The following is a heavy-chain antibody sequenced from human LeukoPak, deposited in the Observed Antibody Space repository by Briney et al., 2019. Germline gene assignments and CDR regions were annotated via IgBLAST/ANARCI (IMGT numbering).Heavy chain of an antibody. J-gene: IGHJ5*02. CDR1: GGSISSYY. CDR2: INHSGST. Sequence: PSETLSLTCTVSGGSISSYYWSWIRQPPGKGLEWIGEINHSGSTNYNPSLKSRVTVSVDTSKNQFSLKLSSVTAADTAVYYCARGVQLERRDWFDPWGQGTLVTVSS. CDR3: ARGVQLERRDWFDP. D-gene: IGHD1-1*01. V-gene: IGHV4-34*01.